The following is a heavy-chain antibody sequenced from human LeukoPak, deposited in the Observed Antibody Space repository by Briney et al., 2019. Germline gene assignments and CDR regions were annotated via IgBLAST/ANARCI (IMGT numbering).Heavy chain of an antibody. CDR1: GFTFSNYA. J-gene: IGHJ4*02. D-gene: IGHD2/OR15-2a*01. Sequence: GGSLRLSCAASGFTFSNYAMHWVRQAPGKGLEWVAVISYDGSNKYYADSVKGRFTISRDNSKNTLYLQMNSLSAEDTAVYYCARALSMADFDYWGQGTLVTVSS. CDR3: ARALSMADFDY. V-gene: IGHV3-30*01. CDR2: ISYDGSNK.